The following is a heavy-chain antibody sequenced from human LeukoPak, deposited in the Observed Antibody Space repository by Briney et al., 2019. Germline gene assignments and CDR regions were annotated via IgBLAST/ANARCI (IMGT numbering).Heavy chain of an antibody. J-gene: IGHJ4*02. CDR3: SRDISGRLGY. Sequence: SQTLSLTCAISGDSVSSYTAAWNWIRQSPSRGLEWLGRTYYRSKWYNEYPPSVKSRITINPDTSKNQSSLQLNSMTPEDTAVYYCSRDISGRLGYWGQGTLVTVSS. CDR2: TYYRSKWYN. V-gene: IGHV6-1*01. CDR1: GDSVSSYTAA. D-gene: IGHD1-26*01.